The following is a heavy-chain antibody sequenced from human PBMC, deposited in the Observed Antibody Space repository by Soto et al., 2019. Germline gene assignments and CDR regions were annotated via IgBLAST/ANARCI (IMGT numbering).Heavy chain of an antibody. CDR1: GFTFSSYA. CDR3: AKFMVAGPRPPFDY. J-gene: IGHJ4*02. V-gene: IGHV3-23*01. Sequence: EVQLLESGGGLVQPGGSLRLSCAASGFTFSSYAMSWVRQAPGKGLEWVSAISGSGGSTYYAASVKARFTISGDNSKNTLYLQMNSLRAEDTAVYYCAKFMVAGPRPPFDYWGQGTLVTVSS. D-gene: IGHD6-19*01. CDR2: ISGSGGST.